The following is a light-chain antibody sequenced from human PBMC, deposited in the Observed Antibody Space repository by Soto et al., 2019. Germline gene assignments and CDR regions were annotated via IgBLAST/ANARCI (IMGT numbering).Light chain of an antibody. Sequence: EIVLTQSPTTLSLSPGERATLSCRASQSVSSYFAWYQQKPGQAPRLLIYDASTRAADTPARFSGSGSGTDFTLTISSLEPEDFAVYYRQQRRDWPLTFGGGTKVDIK. CDR2: DAS. CDR1: QSVSSY. CDR3: QQRRDWPLT. J-gene: IGKJ4*01. V-gene: IGKV3-11*01.